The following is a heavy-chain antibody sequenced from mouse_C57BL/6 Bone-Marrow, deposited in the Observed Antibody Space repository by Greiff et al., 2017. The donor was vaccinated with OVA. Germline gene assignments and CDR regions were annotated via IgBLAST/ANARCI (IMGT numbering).Heavy chain of an antibody. CDR2: INPNNGGT. CDR1: GYTFTDYN. D-gene: IGHD1-2*01. J-gene: IGHJ4*01. Sequence: VQLQQSGPELVKPGASVKIPCKASGYTFTDYNMDWVKQSHGKSLEWIGDINPNNGGTIYNQKFKGKATLTVDKSSSTAYMELRSLTSEDTAVYYCARLPLLRYAMDYWGQGTSVTVSS. CDR3: ARLPLLRYAMDY. V-gene: IGHV1-18*01.